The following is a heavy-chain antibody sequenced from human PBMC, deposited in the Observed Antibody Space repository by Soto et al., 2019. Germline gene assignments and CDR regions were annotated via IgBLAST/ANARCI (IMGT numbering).Heavy chain of an antibody. D-gene: IGHD3-3*01. V-gene: IGHV3-7*03. J-gene: IGHJ6*02. CDR2: IKQDGSEK. CDR3: ARLDYDFWSGYYPNGMDV. CDR1: GFTFSSYW. Sequence: SGGSLRLSCAASGFTFSSYWMSWVRQAPGKGLEWVANIKQDGSEKYYVDSVKGRFTISRDNAKNSLYLQMNSLRAEDTAVYYCARLDYDFWSGYYPNGMDVWGQGTTVTVSS.